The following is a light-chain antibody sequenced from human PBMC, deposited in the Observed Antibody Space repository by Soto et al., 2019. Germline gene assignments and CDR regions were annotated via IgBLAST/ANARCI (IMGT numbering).Light chain of an antibody. V-gene: IGLV1-44*01. CDR3: VSWDDSLRAVV. CDR1: TSNIGSNT. J-gene: IGLJ2*01. CDR2: SND. Sequence: QAVVTQPPSASGTPGQRVTISCSGSTSNIGSNTVNFYQQVPGSAPKLLIHSNDQRHSGVPDRFSGSKSGTSASLAISGLQPEDEADYYCVSWDDSLRAVVFGGGTKLTVL.